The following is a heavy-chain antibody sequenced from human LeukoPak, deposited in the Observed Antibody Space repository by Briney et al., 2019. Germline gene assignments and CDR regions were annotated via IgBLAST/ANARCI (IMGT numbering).Heavy chain of an antibody. V-gene: IGHV4-34*01. J-gene: IGHJ4*02. D-gene: IGHD3-22*01. Sequence: SETLSLTCAVYGGSFGDSYWSWIRQPPGKGLEWIGEIDADGSTNYNPSLKSRVNIFVDTSNNQFSMTLTSVTAADTALYYCARNGYYPIDYWGQGSLVTVSS. CDR1: GGSFGDSY. CDR3: ARNGYYPIDY. CDR2: IDADGST.